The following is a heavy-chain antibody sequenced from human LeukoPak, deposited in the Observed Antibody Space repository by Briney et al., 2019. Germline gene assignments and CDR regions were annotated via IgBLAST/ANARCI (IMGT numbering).Heavy chain of an antibody. J-gene: IGHJ4*02. CDR1: GGSISSGGYY. Sequence: SETLSLTCTVSGGSISSGGYYWSWIRQHPGKGLEWIGYIYYSGSTYYNPSLKSRVTISVDTSKNQFSLKLSSVTAADTAVYYCARAPYYYGSGRIDYWGQGTLVTVSS. D-gene: IGHD3-10*01. CDR2: IYYSGST. V-gene: IGHV4-31*03. CDR3: ARAPYYYGSGRIDY.